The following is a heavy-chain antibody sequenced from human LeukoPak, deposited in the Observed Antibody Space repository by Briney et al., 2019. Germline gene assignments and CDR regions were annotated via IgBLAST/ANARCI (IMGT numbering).Heavy chain of an antibody. CDR2: MNPNSGNT. J-gene: IGHJ6*02. V-gene: IGHV1-8*01. Sequence: ASVKVSCKASGYTFTSYDISWVRQATGHGLEWMGWMNPNSGNTGYAQKFQGRVTMTRNTSISTAYMELSSLRSEDTAVYYCARGGSLYDDFWSGYYYYYYGMDVWGQGTTVTVSS. CDR3: ARGGSLYDDFWSGYYYYYYGMDV. CDR1: GYTFTSYD. D-gene: IGHD3-3*01.